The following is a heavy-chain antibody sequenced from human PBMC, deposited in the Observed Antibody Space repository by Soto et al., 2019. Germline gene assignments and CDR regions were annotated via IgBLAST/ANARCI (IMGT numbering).Heavy chain of an antibody. CDR3: AHRGSYGSGSYHY. V-gene: IGHV2-5*02. Sequence: QITLKESGPTLVKLTQTLTLTCTSFGFSLSTSGMGVGWIRQHPGKALEWLALIYWDDDKRYSPSLKIRLTITKDTTKNQVVLTMTNMVHVDTATYYCAHRGSYGSGSYHYWGQGTLVTVSS. J-gene: IGHJ4*02. CDR2: IYWDDDK. CDR1: GFSLSTSGMG. D-gene: IGHD3-10*01.